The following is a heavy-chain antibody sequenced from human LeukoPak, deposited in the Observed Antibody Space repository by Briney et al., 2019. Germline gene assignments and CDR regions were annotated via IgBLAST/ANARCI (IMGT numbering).Heavy chain of an antibody. CDR3: ARVLYSGYDWNDAFDI. CDR1: GGSISSGGYS. CDR2: IYHSGST. J-gene: IGHJ3*02. D-gene: IGHD5-12*01. Sequence: SQTLSLTCAVSGGSISSGGYSWSWIRQPPGKGLEWIGYIYHSGSTYYNPSLKSRVTISVDRSKNQFSLKLSSATAADTAVYYCARVLYSGYDWNDAFDIWGQGTMVTVSS. V-gene: IGHV4-30-2*01.